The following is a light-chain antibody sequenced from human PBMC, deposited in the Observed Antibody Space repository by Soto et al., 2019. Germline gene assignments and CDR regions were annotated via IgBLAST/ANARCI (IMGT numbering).Light chain of an antibody. CDR3: QQYGNSRGT. Sequence: EIVLTQSPGTLSLSPGERATLSCRASQSISRTLAWYQQKPGQAPRLLLYGASSRATGIPDRFSGSGSGTDFTLTISGLEPEDSAVYYCQQYGNSRGTFGPGTKVDIK. CDR1: QSISRT. V-gene: IGKV3-20*01. J-gene: IGKJ1*01. CDR2: GAS.